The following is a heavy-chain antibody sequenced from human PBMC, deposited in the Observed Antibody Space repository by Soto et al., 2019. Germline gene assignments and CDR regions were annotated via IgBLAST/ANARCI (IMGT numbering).Heavy chain of an antibody. V-gene: IGHV1-8*01. CDR3: ARVVRFFGGHAGY. D-gene: IGHD3-3*01. J-gene: IGHJ4*02. CDR1: GYTFTEFD. Sequence: ASVKVSCKTSGYTFTEFDINWVRQAPGQGLEWMGWMNTNTGNTGYAQKFQGRVTMTRDTSISTAYMELRRLRSEDTAVYYCARVVRFFGGHAGYWGQGTLVTVSS. CDR2: MNTNTGNT.